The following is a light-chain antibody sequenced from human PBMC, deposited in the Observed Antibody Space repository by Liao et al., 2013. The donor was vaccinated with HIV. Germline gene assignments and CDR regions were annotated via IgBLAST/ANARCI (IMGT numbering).Light chain of an antibody. CDR1: KLGDKY. CDR2: QDT. Sequence: SYELTQPPSVSVSPGQTASITCSGDKLGDKYASWYQQKPGQSPVLLIYQDTKRPSGIPERFSGSNSGNTATLTISGTQAMDEADYYCQAWDSSPAYVFGTGTQVTVL. J-gene: IGLJ1*01. CDR3: QAWDSSPAYV. V-gene: IGLV3-1*01.